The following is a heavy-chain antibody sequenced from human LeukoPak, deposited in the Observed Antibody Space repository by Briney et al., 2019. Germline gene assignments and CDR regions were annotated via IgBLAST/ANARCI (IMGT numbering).Heavy chain of an antibody. J-gene: IGHJ6*03. Sequence: GASVKVSCKASGYTFTSYGISWVRQAPGQGLEWMGWISAYNGNTNYAQKLQGRVTMTTDTSTSTAYMELRSLRSDDTAVYYCARDRGGEYCTNGVCYTYYYYYMDVWGKGTTVTVSS. CDR1: GYTFTSYG. CDR3: ARDRGGEYCTNGVCYTYYYYYMDV. CDR2: ISAYNGNT. V-gene: IGHV1-18*01. D-gene: IGHD2-8*01.